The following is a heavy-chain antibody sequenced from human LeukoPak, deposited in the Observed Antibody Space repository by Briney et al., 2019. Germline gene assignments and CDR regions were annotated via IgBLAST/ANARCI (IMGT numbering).Heavy chain of an antibody. CDR2: IYYSGRT. CDR3: ARGGTVTNLGY. CDR1: GGSTSSYY. Sequence: SETLSLTCTVSGGSTSSYYWSWIRQPPGKGLEWIGYIYYSGRTNYNPSLKSRVTISVDTSKNQFSLKLSSVTAADTAVYYCARGGTVTNLGYWGQGTLVTVSS. D-gene: IGHD4-17*01. J-gene: IGHJ4*02. V-gene: IGHV4-59*01.